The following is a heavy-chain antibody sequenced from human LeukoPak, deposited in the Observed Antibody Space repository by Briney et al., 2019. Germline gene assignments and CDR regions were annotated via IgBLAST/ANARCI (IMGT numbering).Heavy chain of an antibody. Sequence: SETLSLTCTVSGASISTGGYYWGWIRQHPGRGLEWIGYIYYSGSTYYNPSLKSRVTISVDTSKNQFSLKLSSVTAADTAVYYCARLETATTPYDSSGYYYDAFDIWGQGTMVTVSS. CDR2: IYYSGST. CDR1: GASISTGGYY. CDR3: ARLETATTPYDSSGYYYDAFDI. V-gene: IGHV4-39*01. D-gene: IGHD3-22*01. J-gene: IGHJ3*02.